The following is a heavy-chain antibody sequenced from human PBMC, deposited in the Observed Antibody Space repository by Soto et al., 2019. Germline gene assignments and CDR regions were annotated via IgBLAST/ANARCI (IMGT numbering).Heavy chain of an antibody. V-gene: IGHV1-18*01. CDR1: GYTFTSYA. D-gene: IGHD7-27*01. J-gene: IGHJ5*02. Sequence: QVQLVQSGAEVKKPGASVKVSCKASGYTFTSYAISWVRQAPGQGLEWMGWINAYIGNTNYAQKLQGRVTVTADTSTRTASIELRRQRSDDTAQYYCARNSPPNYHWGQGTPGTGSS. CDR3: ARNSPPNYH. CDR2: INAYIGNT.